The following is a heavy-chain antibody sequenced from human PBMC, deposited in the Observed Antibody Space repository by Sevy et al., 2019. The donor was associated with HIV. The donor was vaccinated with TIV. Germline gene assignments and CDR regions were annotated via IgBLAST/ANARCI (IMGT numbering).Heavy chain of an antibody. J-gene: IGHJ4*02. D-gene: IGHD6-13*01. CDR3: VRAIAADGSF. CDR2: IKQDGSVK. CDR1: GFTLNNYW. Sequence: GGSLRLSCAASGFTLNNYWMNWDRQAPGKGLEWVANIKQDGSVKYYVDSVKGRFTISRDNARNLVFLQMNSLRVEDTALYYCVRAIAADGSFWGQGTLVTVSS. V-gene: IGHV3-7*01.